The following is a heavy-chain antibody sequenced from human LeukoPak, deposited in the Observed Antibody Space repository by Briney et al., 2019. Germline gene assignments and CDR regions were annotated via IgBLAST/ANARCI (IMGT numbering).Heavy chain of an antibody. V-gene: IGHV4-39*07. CDR3: ARVQYYYYYYMDV. CDR1: GGSISISDYY. Sequence: SETLSLTCTVSGGSISISDYYWGWIRQPPGKGLEWIGSIHYSGTTYYNPSLKSRVTISVDTSKNQFSLKLSSVTAADTAVYYCARVQYYYYYYMDVWGKGTTVTVSS. CDR2: IHYSGTT. J-gene: IGHJ6*03.